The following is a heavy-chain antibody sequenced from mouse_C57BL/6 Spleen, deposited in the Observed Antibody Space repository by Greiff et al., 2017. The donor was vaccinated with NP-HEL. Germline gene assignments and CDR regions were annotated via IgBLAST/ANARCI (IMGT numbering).Heavy chain of an antibody. Sequence: VQLQQSGAELVRPGASVTLSCKASGYTFTDYEMHWVKQTPVHGLEWIGAIDPETGGTAYNQKFKGKAILTADKSSSTAYMELRSLTSEDSAVYYCTRDGWYFDYWGQGTTLTVSS. CDR2: IDPETGGT. D-gene: IGHD2-3*01. CDR3: TRDGWYFDY. V-gene: IGHV1-15*01. J-gene: IGHJ2*01. CDR1: GYTFTDYE.